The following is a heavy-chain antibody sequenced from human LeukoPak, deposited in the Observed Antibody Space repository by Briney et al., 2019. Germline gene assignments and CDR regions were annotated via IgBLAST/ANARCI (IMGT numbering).Heavy chain of an antibody. D-gene: IGHD3-16*01. CDR3: ARDPSTFYFDY. V-gene: IGHV4-59*01. CDR2: IYSSGST. Sequence: SETLSLTCTVSGGSISSYYWSWIRQAPGKGLEWIGYIYSSGSTDYNPSLKSRVTISVDTSKSQFSLKLSSVTAADTAIYYCARDPSTFYFDYWGQGALVTVSS. CDR1: GGSISSYY. J-gene: IGHJ4*02.